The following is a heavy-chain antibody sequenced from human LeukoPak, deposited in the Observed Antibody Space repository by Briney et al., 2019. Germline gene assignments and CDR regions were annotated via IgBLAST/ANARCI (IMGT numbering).Heavy chain of an antibody. CDR2: INPSGGST. V-gene: IGHV1-46*01. CDR1: GYTFTSYY. Sequence: GASVKVSCKASGYTFTSYYMHWVRQAPGQGLEWMGIINPSGGSTSYAQKFQGRVTMTTDTSTSTAYMELRSLRSDDTAVYYCARDRVVVVPDSENGYFDYWGQGTLVTVSS. CDR3: ARDRVVVVPDSENGYFDY. J-gene: IGHJ4*02. D-gene: IGHD2-2*01.